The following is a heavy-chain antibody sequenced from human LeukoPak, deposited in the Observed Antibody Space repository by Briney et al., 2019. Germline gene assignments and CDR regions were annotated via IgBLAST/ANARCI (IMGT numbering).Heavy chain of an antibody. J-gene: IGHJ5*02. CDR2: INHSGST. V-gene: IGHV4-34*01. CDR1: GGSFSGYY. Sequence: PSETLSLTCAVYGGSFSGYYWSWIRQPPGKGLEWIGEINHSGSTNYNPSLKSRVTISVDASKNLFALKLSSVTAADTAVYYCARDRYCSGGSCYLGWFDPWGQGTLATVSS. D-gene: IGHD2-15*01. CDR3: ARDRYCSGGSCYLGWFDP.